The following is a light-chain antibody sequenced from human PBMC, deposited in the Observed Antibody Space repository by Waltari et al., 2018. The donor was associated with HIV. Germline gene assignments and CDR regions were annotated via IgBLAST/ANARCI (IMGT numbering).Light chain of an antibody. Sequence: QMTQSPSTLSASLGARVTFTCRASQSLGNWLAWYQHKSGKAPKLLIYEASTLESGVPSRFSGSGSATHFILTIDNLQPDDFATYYCHHYNNTFGQGTRLEIK. CDR3: HHYNNT. J-gene: IGKJ2*01. CDR1: QSLGNW. CDR2: EAS. V-gene: IGKV1-5*01.